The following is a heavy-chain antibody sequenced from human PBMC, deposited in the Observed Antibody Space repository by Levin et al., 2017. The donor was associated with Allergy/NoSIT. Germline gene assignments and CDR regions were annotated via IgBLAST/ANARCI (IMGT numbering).Heavy chain of an antibody. V-gene: IGHV1-18*01. CDR1: GYTFTSYD. D-gene: IGHD6-13*01. CDR3: ARGGAATGYHY. CDR2: ISGYNGNT. Sequence: GESLKISCKPSGYTFTSYDISWVRQAPGQGLEWMGWISGYNGNTNYAQKVQGRVTLTTDTSTTTAYMELRSLRSDDTAVYYCARGGAATGYHYWGQGTLVTVSS. J-gene: IGHJ4*02.